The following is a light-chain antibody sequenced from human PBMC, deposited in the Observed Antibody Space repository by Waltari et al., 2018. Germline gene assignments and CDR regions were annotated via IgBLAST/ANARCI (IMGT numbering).Light chain of an antibody. V-gene: IGLV2-14*01. Sequence: QSALTQPASVSGSPGQSITISCTGTSSDVGGYNYVSWYQQHPGKAPKLMIYEVSKRPSGVSNRFSGSKSGNTASLTISGLQAEDEADYYCSSYTSSGVFGTGTKVTVL. J-gene: IGLJ1*01. CDR1: SSDVGGYNY. CDR3: SSYTSSGV. CDR2: EVS.